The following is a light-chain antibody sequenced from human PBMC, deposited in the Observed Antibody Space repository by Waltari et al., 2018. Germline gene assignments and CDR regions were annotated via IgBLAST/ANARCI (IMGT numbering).Light chain of an antibody. CDR1: SSDVGTYNY. Sequence: QSALTQPASVSGSPGQSITISCTGTSSDVGTYNYVSWYQQHPGKAPQLIVFDVSIRPAGVSNRFSGSKSGNTASLTISGLQAEDEADYYCSSYISSSTLELFGGGTSLTVL. J-gene: IGLJ2*01. CDR2: DVS. V-gene: IGLV2-14*03. CDR3: SSYISSSTLEL.